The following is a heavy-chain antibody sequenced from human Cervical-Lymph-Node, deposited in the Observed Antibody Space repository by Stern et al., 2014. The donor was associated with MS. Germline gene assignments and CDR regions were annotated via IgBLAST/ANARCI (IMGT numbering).Heavy chain of an antibody. Sequence: EVQLVQSGGGLVQPGGSLRLSCTASGFTFSDHYIDWVRQAPGKGLQWVGRSSNKADSYTTEYATSGKGRFTISVDDARNSVYLQMNSPKIDDTAVYYCARLPLNWGQGTLVTVSS. J-gene: IGHJ4*02. CDR1: GFTFSDHY. V-gene: IGHV3-72*01. CDR2: SSNKADSYTT. CDR3: ARLPLN.